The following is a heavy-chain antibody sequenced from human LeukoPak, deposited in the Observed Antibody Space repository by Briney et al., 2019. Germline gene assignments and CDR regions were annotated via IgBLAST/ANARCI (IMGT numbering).Heavy chain of an antibody. Sequence: GASVKVSCKASGGTFSSYAISWVRQAPGQGLEWMGWINPNSGGTNYAQKFQGRVTMTRDTSISTAYMELSRLRSDDTAVYYCASARWFGESYFDYWGQGTLVTVSS. V-gene: IGHV1-2*02. CDR2: INPNSGGT. J-gene: IGHJ4*02. CDR3: ASARWFGESYFDY. D-gene: IGHD3-10*01. CDR1: GGTFSSYA.